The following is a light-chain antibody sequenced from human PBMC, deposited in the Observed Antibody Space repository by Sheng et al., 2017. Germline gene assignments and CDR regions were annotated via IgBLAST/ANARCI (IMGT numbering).Light chain of an antibody. V-gene: IGKV1-5*03. J-gene: IGKJ1*01. CDR3: QQYKSDPRT. CDR1: QNIDYW. CDR2: EAS. Sequence: DIQMTQSPSTLSASVGDRVTITCRASQNIDYWLAWYQRKPGKAPKVLIYEASRLQSGVPSTFSGSQIGTEFTLTISSLHPDDYATYYCQQYKSDPRTFGQGTRLEF.